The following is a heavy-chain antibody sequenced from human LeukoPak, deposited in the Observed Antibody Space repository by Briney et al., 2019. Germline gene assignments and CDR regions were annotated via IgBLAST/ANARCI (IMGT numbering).Heavy chain of an antibody. CDR2: MNPYSGIT. CDR3: ARENVNRGSSWGYDYFGMDV. J-gene: IGHJ6*02. D-gene: IGHD6-13*01. V-gene: IGHV1-8*01. CDR1: GYTFTSSYD. Sequence: ASVTVSCKASGYTFTSSYDINWVRQPPGQGLEWMGWMNPYSGITGYTQKFQGRVTMTRDTSISTAYMELSSLTSEDTAVYFCARENVNRGSSWGYDYFGMDVWGQGTAVTVSS.